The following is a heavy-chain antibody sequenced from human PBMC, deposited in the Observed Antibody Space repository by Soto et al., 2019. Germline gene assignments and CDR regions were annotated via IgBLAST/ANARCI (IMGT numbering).Heavy chain of an antibody. V-gene: IGHV4-34*01. CDR1: GGSFSGYY. Sequence: SENLSLTCAVYGGSFSGYYWSWLRQPPGKGLEWIGEINHSGSTNYDPSLKSRVTISVDTSKNQFSLKLSAVTAADTAVYYCAGVYTAGTLWYYYYYGREGWGEATTVTVS. CDR2: INHSGST. CDR3: AGVYTAGTLWYYYYYGREG. D-gene: IGHD6-13*01. J-gene: IGHJ6*01.